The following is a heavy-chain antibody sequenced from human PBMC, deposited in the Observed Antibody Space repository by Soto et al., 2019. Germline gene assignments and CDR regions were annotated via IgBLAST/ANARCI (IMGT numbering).Heavy chain of an antibody. J-gene: IGHJ3*02. CDR2: IYYSGST. Sequence: PSETLSLTCTVSGDSIGNYYWSWIRQSPGKGLEWIGFIYYSGSTNYNPSLKSRVTLSVDTSKNQFSLKLTSVAAADTAVYYCAREKGYYDSSAFDIWGQGTMVTVSS. CDR1: GDSIGNYY. CDR3: AREKGYYDSSAFDI. V-gene: IGHV4-59*01. D-gene: IGHD3-22*01.